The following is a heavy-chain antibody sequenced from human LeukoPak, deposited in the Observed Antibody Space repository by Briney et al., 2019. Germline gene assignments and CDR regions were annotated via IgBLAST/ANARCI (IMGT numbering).Heavy chain of an antibody. D-gene: IGHD1-26*01. CDR3: ARDQHSEIGVGANDY. J-gene: IGHJ4*02. V-gene: IGHV3-30*19. CDR1: GFTFSSFV. CDR2: ISFDGSDK. Sequence: GGSLRLSCAASGFTFSSFVMHWVRQAPGKGLEWVAVISFDGSDKYYADSVKGRFTISRDNSKNTLYLQMNSLRAEDTAVYYCARDQHSEIGVGANDYWGQGTLVTVSS.